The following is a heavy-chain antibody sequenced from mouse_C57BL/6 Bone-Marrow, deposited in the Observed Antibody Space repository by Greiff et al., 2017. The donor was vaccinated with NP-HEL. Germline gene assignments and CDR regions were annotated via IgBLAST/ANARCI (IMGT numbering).Heavy chain of an antibody. CDR2: ISSGGDYI. D-gene: IGHD2-1*01. V-gene: IGHV5-9-1*02. J-gene: IGHJ4*01. Sequence: DVHLVESGEGLVKPGGSLKLSCAASGFTFSSYAMSWVRQTPEQRLEWVAYISSGGDYIYYADTVKGRFTISRDNARNTLYLQMSSLKSEDTAMYYCTRDNGNHYYAMDYWGQGTSVTVSS. CDR1: GFTFSSYA. CDR3: TRDNGNHYYAMDY.